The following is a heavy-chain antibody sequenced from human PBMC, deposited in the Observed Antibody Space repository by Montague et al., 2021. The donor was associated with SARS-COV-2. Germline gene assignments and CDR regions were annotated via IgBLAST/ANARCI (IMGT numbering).Heavy chain of an antibody. D-gene: IGHD3/OR15-3a*01. J-gene: IGHJ4*02. CDR1: GDSIITTNW. Sequence: SETLSLTCAVSGDSIITTNWWSWVRQPPGKGLEWIGEIYQSGSTNYNPSLKSPVTMSIDKSKNQFSLELNSVTAADTDLYYCVRAGGLDNRPPVWGQGALVIVSS. CDR2: IYQSGST. CDR3: VRAGGLDNRPPV. V-gene: IGHV4-4*02.